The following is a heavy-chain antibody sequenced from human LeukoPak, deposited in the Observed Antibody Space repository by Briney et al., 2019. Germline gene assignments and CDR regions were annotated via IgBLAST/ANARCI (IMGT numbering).Heavy chain of an antibody. CDR3: ARAPYDPRSWFDP. CDR2: IYYSGST. Sequence: SETLSLTCTVSGYSISSSYYWSWIRQPPGKGLEWIGYIYYSGSTNYNPSLKSRVTISVDTSKNQFSLKLSSVTAADTAVYYCARAPYDPRSWFDPWGQGTLVTVSS. J-gene: IGHJ5*02. CDR1: GYSISSSYY. D-gene: IGHD3-22*01. V-gene: IGHV4-61*01.